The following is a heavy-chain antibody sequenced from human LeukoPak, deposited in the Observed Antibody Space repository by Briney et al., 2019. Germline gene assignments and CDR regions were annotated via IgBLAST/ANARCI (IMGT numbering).Heavy chain of an antibody. CDR3: ARGRSQMLWFGESYNWFDP. Sequence: SETLSLTCTVSGGSISNYYWSWIRQPPGKGLEWIGRIYTNGSTNYNPSLKSRVTMSVDTSNNQFSLKLSSVTAADTAVYYCARGRSQMLWFGESYNWFDPWGQGTLVTVSS. CDR1: GGSISNYY. D-gene: IGHD3-10*01. J-gene: IGHJ5*02. V-gene: IGHV4-4*07. CDR2: IYTNGST.